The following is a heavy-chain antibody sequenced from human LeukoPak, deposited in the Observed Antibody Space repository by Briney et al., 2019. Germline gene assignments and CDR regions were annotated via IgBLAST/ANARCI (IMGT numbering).Heavy chain of an antibody. CDR1: GFSFTNYA. D-gene: IGHD2-2*03. J-gene: IGHJ4*02. CDR3: ARASWISTADAVW. Sequence: PGGSLRLSCAASGFSFTNYATCWVRPAPARGPERLSSMKGGGETFYSDSVKGRFTLSRDVSRNTVYLQLNDLRVEDTAIYYCARASWISTADAVWWGQGTQVTVSS. CDR2: MKGGGET. V-gene: IGHV3-23*01.